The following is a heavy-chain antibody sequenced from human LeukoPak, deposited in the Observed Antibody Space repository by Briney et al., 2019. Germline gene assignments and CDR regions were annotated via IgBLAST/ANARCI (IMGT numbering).Heavy chain of an antibody. CDR3: ARHYDSSGYYSDY. CDR2: IIPIFGIA. V-gene: IGHV1-69*04. CDR1: GGTFGSYA. Sequence: GASVKVSCKASGGTFGSYAISWVRQAPGQGLEWMGRIIPIFGIANYAQKFQGRVTITADKSTSTAYMELSSLRSEDTAVYYCARHYDSSGYYSDYWGQGTLVTVSS. J-gene: IGHJ4*02. D-gene: IGHD3-22*01.